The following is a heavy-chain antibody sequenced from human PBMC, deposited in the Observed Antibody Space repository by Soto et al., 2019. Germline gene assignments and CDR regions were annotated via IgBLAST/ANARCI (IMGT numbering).Heavy chain of an antibody. J-gene: IGHJ6*02. V-gene: IGHV1-69*01. D-gene: IGHD2-2*02. CDR1: GGTFSSYA. CDR3: ASSPAAIHYYYGMDV. CDR2: IIPIFGTA. Sequence: KASGGTFSSYAISWVRQAPGQGLEWMGGIIPIFGTANYAQKFQGRVTITADESTSTAHMELSSLRSEDTAVYYCASSPAAIHYYYGMDVWGQGTTVTVSS.